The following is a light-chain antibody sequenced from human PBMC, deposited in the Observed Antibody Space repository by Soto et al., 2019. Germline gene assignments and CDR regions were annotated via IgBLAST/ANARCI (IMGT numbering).Light chain of an antibody. CDR3: QQYYSYPLT. CDR2: GAN. J-gene: IGKJ4*01. Sequence: DIQLTQSPSSLSASLGDRITITCRSSQSISRYLNWYQQRPGTAPKVLIFGANTLQSGVPSRFSGSESGTDFTLTISCLQSEDFATYYCQQYYSYPLTFGGGTKVDIK. V-gene: IGKV1-39*01. CDR1: QSISRY.